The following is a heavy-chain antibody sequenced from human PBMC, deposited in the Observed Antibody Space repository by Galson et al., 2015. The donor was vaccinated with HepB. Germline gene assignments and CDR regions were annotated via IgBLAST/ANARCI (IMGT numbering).Heavy chain of an antibody. J-gene: IGHJ4*02. CDR1: GDSVSSNSAA. CDR2: TYYRSKWYN. CDR3: ARDHPIAAAGTFDY. D-gene: IGHD6-13*01. Sequence: CAISGDSVSSNSAAWNWIRQSPSRGLEWLGRTYYRSKWYNDYAVSVKSRITINPDTSKNQFSLQLNSVTPEDTAVYYCARDHPIAAAGTFDYWGQGALVTVSS. V-gene: IGHV6-1*01.